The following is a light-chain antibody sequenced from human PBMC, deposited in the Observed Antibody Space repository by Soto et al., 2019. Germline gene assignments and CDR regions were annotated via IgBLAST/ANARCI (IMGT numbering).Light chain of an antibody. Sequence: QSVLTQPASVSGSPGQSITISCPGTSSDVGGYNYVSWYQQHPGKAPKLMIYEVSNRPSGVSNRFSGSKSGNTASLTISGRQAEDEADYYCSSYTSSSTLFGGGTKLTVL. V-gene: IGLV2-14*01. J-gene: IGLJ2*01. CDR1: SSDVGGYNY. CDR3: SSYTSSSTL. CDR2: EVS.